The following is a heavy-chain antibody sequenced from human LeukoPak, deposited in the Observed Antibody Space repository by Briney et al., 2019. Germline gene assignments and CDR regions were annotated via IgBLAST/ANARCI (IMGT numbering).Heavy chain of an antibody. V-gene: IGHV5-51*01. CDR3: ARHCSSTSCPSRHFDY. CDR2: IYPGDSDT. Sequence: GESLKISCKGSGYSSTSYWIGWVRQMPGKGLEWMGIIYPGDSDTRYSPSFQGQVTISADKSISTAYLQWSSLKASDTAMYYCARHCSSTSCPSRHFDYWGQGTLVTVSS. D-gene: IGHD2-2*01. J-gene: IGHJ4*02. CDR1: GYSSTSYW.